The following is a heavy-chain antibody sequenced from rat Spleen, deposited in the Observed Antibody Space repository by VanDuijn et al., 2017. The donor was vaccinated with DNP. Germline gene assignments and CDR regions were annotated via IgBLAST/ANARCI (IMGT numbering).Heavy chain of an antibody. V-gene: IGHV5-7*01. D-gene: IGHD5-1*01. CDR1: GFTFRDYY. Sequence: EVQLVESGGGLVQPGKSLKLSCAASGFTFRDYYMAWVRQAPKRGLEWVATINYNGTTTFYRDSVKGRFTISRDNAKSTLYLQMDSLRSEDTATYYCARRTGGYWGQGVMVTVSS. CDR2: INYNGTTT. J-gene: IGHJ2*01. CDR3: ARRTGGY.